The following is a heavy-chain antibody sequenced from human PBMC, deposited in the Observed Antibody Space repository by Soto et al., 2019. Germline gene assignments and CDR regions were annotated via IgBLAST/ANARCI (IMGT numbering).Heavy chain of an antibody. D-gene: IGHD4-17*01. J-gene: IGHJ6*03. CDR3: ARWDGDYDDKWGYYYYMDV. CDR2: ISSSSSYI. Sequence: GGSLRLSCAASGFTFSSYSMNWVRQAPGKGLEWVSSISSSSSYIYYADSVKGRFTISRDNAKNSLYLQMNSLRAEDTAVYYCARWDGDYDDKWGYYYYMDVWGKGTTVTVSS. CDR1: GFTFSSYS. V-gene: IGHV3-21*01.